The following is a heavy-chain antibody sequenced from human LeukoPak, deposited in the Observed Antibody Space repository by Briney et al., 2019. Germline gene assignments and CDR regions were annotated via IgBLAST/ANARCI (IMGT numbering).Heavy chain of an antibody. J-gene: IGHJ4*02. V-gene: IGHV5-51*01. D-gene: IGHD3-22*01. Sequence: GESLKISCKASGYSFNNYWIAWVRQMPGKGLEWMGIIYPGDFDTRYSPSFQGQVTISADKSITTAYLQWSSLTASDTAMYYCARRESSGSIDYWGQGTLVTVSS. CDR1: GYSFNNYW. CDR3: ARRESSGSIDY. CDR2: IYPGDFDT.